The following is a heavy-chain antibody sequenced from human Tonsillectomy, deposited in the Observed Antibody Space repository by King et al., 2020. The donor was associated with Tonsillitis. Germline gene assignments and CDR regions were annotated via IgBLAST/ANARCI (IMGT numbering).Heavy chain of an antibody. V-gene: IGHV6-1*01. Sequence: VQLQQSGPGLVKPSQTLSLTCAISGDTVSNNSAAWHWIRQSPSRGLEWLGRTYYRSRWYDDYAISVKSRITVNPDTSKNQFSLLLTSVTPEDTAVYYCARVGTGEARYVGYWGQGTLVTVSS. CDR1: GDTVSNNSAA. CDR3: ARVGTGEARYVGY. D-gene: IGHD7-27*01. J-gene: IGHJ4*02. CDR2: TYYRSRWYD.